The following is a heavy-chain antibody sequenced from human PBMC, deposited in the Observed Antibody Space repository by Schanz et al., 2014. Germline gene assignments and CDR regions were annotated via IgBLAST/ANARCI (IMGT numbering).Heavy chain of an antibody. CDR2: IIPILGIA. D-gene: IGHD6-13*01. J-gene: IGHJ4*02. V-gene: IGHV1-69*02. CDR3: ASSGAGYSSSWDFDY. Sequence: QLQLVQSGAEVKKPGSSMKVSCKASGGTFSTYPINWLRQAPGQGLEWMGRIIPILGIANYAQKFQGRVTITADKSTFTAYMDVSSLRSEDTAVYYCASSGAGYSSSWDFDYWGQGTLVTVSS. CDR1: GGTFSTYP.